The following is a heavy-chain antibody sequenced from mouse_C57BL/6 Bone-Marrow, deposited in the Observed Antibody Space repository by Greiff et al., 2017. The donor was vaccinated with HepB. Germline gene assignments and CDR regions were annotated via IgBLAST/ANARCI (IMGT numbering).Heavy chain of an antibody. CDR2: IYPGDGDT. Sequence: VQGVESGAELVKPGASVKISCKASGYAFSSYWMNWVKQRPGKGLEWIGQIYPGDGDTNYNGKFKGKATLTADKSSSTAYMQLSSLTTEDSAVYFCATDSAGYGDYWGQGTTLTVSS. CDR3: ATDSAGYGDY. CDR1: GYAFSSYW. J-gene: IGHJ2*01. D-gene: IGHD3-2*02. V-gene: IGHV1-80*01.